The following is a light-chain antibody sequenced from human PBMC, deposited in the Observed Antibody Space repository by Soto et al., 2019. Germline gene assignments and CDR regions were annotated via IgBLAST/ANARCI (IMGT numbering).Light chain of an antibody. CDR3: SSYTSSSL. V-gene: IGLV2-14*01. CDR2: DVS. Sequence: QSVLTQPASVSGSPGQSITISCTGTSSDVGGYNYVSWYQQHPGKAPKLMIYDVSNRPSGVSNSFSGSKSGNTASLTISGLQAEDEADYYCSSYTSSSLFGGGTKLTVL. CDR1: SSDVGGYNY. J-gene: IGLJ2*01.